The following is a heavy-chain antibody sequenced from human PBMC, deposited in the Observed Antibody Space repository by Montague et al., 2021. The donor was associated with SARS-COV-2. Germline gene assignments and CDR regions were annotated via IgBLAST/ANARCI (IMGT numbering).Heavy chain of an antibody. CDR1: GYSISSGYY. Sequence: SETLSLTCTVSGYSISSGYYWGWIRQPPGKGLEWIGSIYHSGSTYYNPSHKSRVTISVDTSKNQFSLKLSSVTAADTAVYYCARDPWRITIFGVVTRYGMDVWGQGTTVTASS. CDR2: IYHSGST. J-gene: IGHJ6*02. CDR3: ARDPWRITIFGVVTRYGMDV. V-gene: IGHV4-38-2*02. D-gene: IGHD3-3*01.